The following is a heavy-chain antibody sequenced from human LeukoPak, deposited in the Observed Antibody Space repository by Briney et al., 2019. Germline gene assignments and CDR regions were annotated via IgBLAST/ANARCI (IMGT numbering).Heavy chain of an antibody. Sequence: GGSLRLSCATSGFTFSNYEINWVRQAPGKGRGWVLYIDFSGSTIYYADSVRGRFTISRDNAKNSLYLQMNSLRAEDTAVYYCARGKGRASYYYYMDVWGKGTTVTISS. V-gene: IGHV3-48*03. J-gene: IGHJ6*03. CDR1: GFTFSNYE. CDR2: IDFSGSTI. CDR3: ARGKGRASYYYYMDV.